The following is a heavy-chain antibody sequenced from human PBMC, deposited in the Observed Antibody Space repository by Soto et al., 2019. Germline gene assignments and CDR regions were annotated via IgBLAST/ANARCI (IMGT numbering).Heavy chain of an antibody. CDR3: ARAEPSTYYYDITGPHFPY. J-gene: IGHJ4*01. Sequence: GASVKVSCKTSGGTFPYYTIAWVRQAPGQGLEWLGRVVPIFDSRSFAPKVQGRITLTADKATHTAYMELSSLTSEDTAVYFCARAEPSTYYYDITGPHFPYWGQGPLVTV. D-gene: IGHD3-22*01. V-gene: IGHV1-69*08. CDR2: VVPIFDSR. CDR1: GGTFPYYT.